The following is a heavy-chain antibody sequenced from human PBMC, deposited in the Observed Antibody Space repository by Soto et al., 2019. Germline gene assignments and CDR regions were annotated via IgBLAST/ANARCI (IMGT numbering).Heavy chain of an antibody. CDR1: GGTFSSYT. V-gene: IGHV1-69*01. CDR2: ITLTLNIA. D-gene: IGHD1-26*01. J-gene: IGHJ4*02. CDR3: ARGYYSGSNPSSFDY. Sequence: QLQLVQSGAEVREPGSSVKVSCKASGGTFSSYTVIWVRQAPGQGLEWMGGITLTLNIAKYAEKFQGRVTIPADESTSTVNMHLSSLRSEDTAVYFCARGYYSGSNPSSFDYWGQGTLVAVSS.